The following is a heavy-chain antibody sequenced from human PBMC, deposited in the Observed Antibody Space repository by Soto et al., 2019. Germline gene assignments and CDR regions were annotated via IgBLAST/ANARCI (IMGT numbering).Heavy chain of an antibody. V-gene: IGHV4-34*01. J-gene: IGHJ3*01. CDR3: ARGRGFMSRNALDL. Sequence: QVQLQQWGAGLLRPSETLSLTCAVYGGSFRGYYWTWIRQSPGRGLEWIGVINQSGSINTNPSLNRRLTISVDTSKTQFSMNLTSVTAADVAVYYCARGRGFMSRNALDLWGQGTRVIVPS. CDR2: INQSGSI. CDR1: GGSFRGYY.